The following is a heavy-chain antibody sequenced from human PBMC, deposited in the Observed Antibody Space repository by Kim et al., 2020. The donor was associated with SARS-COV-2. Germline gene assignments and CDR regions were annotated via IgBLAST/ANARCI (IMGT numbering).Heavy chain of an antibody. CDR2: IIPIFGTA. Sequence: SVKVSCKASGGTFSSYAISWVRQAPGQGLEWMGGIIPIFGTANYAQKFQGRVTITADESTSTAYMELSSLRSEDTAVYYCARDCSSTSCPEYFQHWGQGTLVTVSS. V-gene: IGHV1-69*13. CDR1: GGTFSSYA. J-gene: IGHJ1*01. CDR3: ARDCSSTSCPEYFQH. D-gene: IGHD2-2*01.